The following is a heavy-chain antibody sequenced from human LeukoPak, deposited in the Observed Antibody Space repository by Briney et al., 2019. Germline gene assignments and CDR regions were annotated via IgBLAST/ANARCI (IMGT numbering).Heavy chain of an antibody. D-gene: IGHD5-18*01. CDR2: INPDGTII. J-gene: IGHJ5*02. Sequence: GGSLRLSCVVSGFTYTVYWVHWFRQAPGKGPVWVSRINPDGTIIDYADSVKGRFRICRDNAKNLLYLPMSGLSADDTAVYYCAKDLSWNTADRWGQGILVTVSS. CDR1: GFTYTVYW. CDR3: AKDLSWNTADR. V-gene: IGHV3-74*01.